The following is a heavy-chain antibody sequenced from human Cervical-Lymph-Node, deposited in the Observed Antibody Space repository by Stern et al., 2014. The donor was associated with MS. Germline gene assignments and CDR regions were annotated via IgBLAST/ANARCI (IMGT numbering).Heavy chain of an antibody. J-gene: IGHJ6*02. CDR3: ARRRPFEGLDV. CDR1: GYSFTRYW. CDR2: IYPSDSDT. V-gene: IGHV5-51*03. Sequence: EVQLVESGAEVKKPGESLKISCTGSGYSFTRYWITWMRQMPGKGLEWMGIIYPSDSDTRYSPSFQGQVTISADKSISTASLPWSSLKASDTAIYYCARRRPFEGLDVWGQGTTVTVSS.